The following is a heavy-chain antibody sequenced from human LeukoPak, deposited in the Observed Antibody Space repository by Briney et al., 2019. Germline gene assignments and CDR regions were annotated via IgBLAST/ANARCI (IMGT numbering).Heavy chain of an antibody. D-gene: IGHD7-27*01. CDR1: GFTFSTYG. Sequence: GGSLRLSCAASGFTFSTYGMHWVRQAPGRGLEWVANIHPEGNEKYHVESVKGRFTISRDNSKTTLYLQMNSLRAEDTAVYYCAKEHPLTGQFDYWGQGTLVTVSS. V-gene: IGHV3-7*03. J-gene: IGHJ4*02. CDR3: AKEHPLTGQFDY. CDR2: IHPEGNEK.